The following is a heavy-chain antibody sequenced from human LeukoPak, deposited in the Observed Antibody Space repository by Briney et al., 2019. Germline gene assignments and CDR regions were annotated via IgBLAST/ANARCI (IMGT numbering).Heavy chain of an antibody. J-gene: IGHJ4*02. D-gene: IGHD3-10*01. CDR2: IYYSGST. CDR3: ARGDDYGSGSQ. V-gene: IGHV4-59*01. CDR1: GGSISSYY. Sequence: PSETLSLTCTVSGGSISSYYWSWIRQPPGKGLEWIGYIYYSGSTNYNPSLKSRVTISVDTSKNQFSLKLSSVTAADTAVYYCARGDDYGSGSQWGQGTLVTVSS.